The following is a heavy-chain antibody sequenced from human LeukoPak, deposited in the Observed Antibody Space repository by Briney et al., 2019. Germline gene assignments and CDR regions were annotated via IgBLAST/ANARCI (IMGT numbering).Heavy chain of an antibody. D-gene: IGHD6-13*01. CDR3: ARDSRPGIAAAGLLDY. Sequence: SETLSLTCTVSGGSISSISNYWGWLRQPPGKGLEWIGRIYTSGSTNYNPSLKSRVTMSIDTSKNQFSLKLSSVTAADTAVYYCARDSRPGIAAAGLLDYWGQGTLVTVSS. V-gene: IGHV4-61*05. CDR2: IYTSGST. CDR1: GGSISSISNY. J-gene: IGHJ4*02.